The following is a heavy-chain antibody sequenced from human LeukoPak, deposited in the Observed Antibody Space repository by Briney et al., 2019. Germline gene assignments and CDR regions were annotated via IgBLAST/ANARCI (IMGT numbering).Heavy chain of an antibody. Sequence: GESLKISCKGSGYSFTSYWIGWVRQMPGKGLERMGIIYPGDSDTRYSPSFQGQVTISADKSISTAYLQWSSLKASDTAMYYCARLLVGATLGYDAFDIWGQGTMVTVSS. CDR1: GYSFTSYW. CDR2: IYPGDSDT. J-gene: IGHJ3*02. D-gene: IGHD1-26*01. V-gene: IGHV5-51*01. CDR3: ARLLVGATLGYDAFDI.